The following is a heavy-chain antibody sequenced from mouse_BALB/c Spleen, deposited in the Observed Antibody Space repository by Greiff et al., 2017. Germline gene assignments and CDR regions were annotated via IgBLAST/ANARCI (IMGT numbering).Heavy chain of an antibody. J-gene: IGHJ4*01. CDR2: INPSNGGT. Sequence: QVQLQQSGAELVKPGASLKLSCKASGYPFPSYYMYWVKQRPGQGLEWIGEINPSNGGTNFNEKFKSKATLTADKSSSTAYMQLSSLTTEDSAVYYCTRSYAYYAMEYWGQGTSVTVSA. CDR1: GYPFPSYY. V-gene: IGHV1S81*02. D-gene: IGHD1-1*01. CDR3: TRSYAYYAMEY.